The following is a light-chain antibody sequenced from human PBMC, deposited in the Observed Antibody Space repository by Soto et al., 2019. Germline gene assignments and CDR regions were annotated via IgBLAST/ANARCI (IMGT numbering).Light chain of an antibody. Sequence: DLQMTQSPSSLSASVGDRVTITCRASQSISSYLNWYQQKPGKAPKLLIYAASSLQSGVPSRFSGRESGTDFTLTISSLQHEDFATYYCQQSYSAPFTFGPGTKVDIK. CDR3: QQSYSAPFT. CDR1: QSISSY. J-gene: IGKJ3*01. V-gene: IGKV1-39*01. CDR2: AAS.